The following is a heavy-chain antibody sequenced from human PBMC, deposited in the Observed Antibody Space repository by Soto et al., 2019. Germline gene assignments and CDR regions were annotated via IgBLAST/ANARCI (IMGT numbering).Heavy chain of an antibody. CDR3: ARDLGSGYDPGDY. CDR1: GDTFTIFA. J-gene: IGHJ4*02. V-gene: IGHV1-69*12. CDR2: IIPTIGTT. D-gene: IGHD5-12*01. Sequence: QVQLVQSGAEVKKPGSSVKVSCKASGDTFTIFAISWGRQAPGQGLEWMGGIIPTIGTTNYAQRFQGRITSTGDESTGTAYMELSSLKSEDTAVYYCARDLGSGYDPGDYWGQGTLVTVSS.